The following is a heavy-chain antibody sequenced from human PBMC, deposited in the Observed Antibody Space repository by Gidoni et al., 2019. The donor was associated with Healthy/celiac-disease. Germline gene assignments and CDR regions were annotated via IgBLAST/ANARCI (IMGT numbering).Heavy chain of an antibody. CDR2: IKQDGSEK. J-gene: IGHJ4*02. CDR3: AREGFWSGQTLDY. Sequence: EVQLVESGGGLVQPGGSLSLSCAASGFTFSSYGMSWVRQAPGKGLEWVANIKQDGSEKYYVDSVKGRFTISRDNAKNSLYLQMNSLRAEDTAVYYCAREGFWSGQTLDYWGQGTLVTVSS. CDR1: GFTFSSYG. D-gene: IGHD3-3*01. V-gene: IGHV3-7*01.